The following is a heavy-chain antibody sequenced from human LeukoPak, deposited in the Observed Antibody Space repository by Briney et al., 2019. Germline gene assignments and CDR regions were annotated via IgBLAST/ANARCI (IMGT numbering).Heavy chain of an antibody. Sequence: GGSLRLSCAASGFTFSSYWMHWVRQAPGKGLVWVSCLNSDGSSTSYADSVRGRFTISRDNAKNTLYLQMDSLRAEDTAVCYCATGNYHAFDIWGQGTMVTVSS. J-gene: IGHJ3*02. CDR2: LNSDGSST. D-gene: IGHD1-7*01. V-gene: IGHV3-74*01. CDR1: GFTFSSYW. CDR3: ATGNYHAFDI.